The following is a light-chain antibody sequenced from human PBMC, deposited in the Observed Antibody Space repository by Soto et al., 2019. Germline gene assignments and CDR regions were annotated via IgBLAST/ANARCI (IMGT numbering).Light chain of an antibody. CDR1: QRLLYSSNNKDY. V-gene: IGKV4-1*01. J-gene: IGKJ5*01. CDR2: WAS. Sequence: DIVMTQSPDSLAVSLGERATINCKSSQRLLYSSNNKDYLAWYQQKPGQPPKLLIYWASTRESGVPDRFSGSGSGTDFTLTIRSLQAEDVAVYYCQQYYRAPITFGQGTRLEIK. CDR3: QQYYRAPIT.